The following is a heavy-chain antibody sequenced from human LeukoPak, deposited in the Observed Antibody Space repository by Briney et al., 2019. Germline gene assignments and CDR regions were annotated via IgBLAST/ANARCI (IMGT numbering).Heavy chain of an antibody. Sequence: GGSLRLSCAASGFTFSSYWMSWVRQAPGKGREGVANIKQDGSEKYYVDSVKGRFTISRYNAKNSLYLQMNSLRAEDTAVYYCARDLTMITFGGVIAPSWFDPWGQGTLVTVSS. D-gene: IGHD3-16*02. CDR3: ARDLTMITFGGVIAPSWFDP. J-gene: IGHJ5*02. CDR2: IKQDGSEK. CDR1: GFTFSSYW. V-gene: IGHV3-7*01.